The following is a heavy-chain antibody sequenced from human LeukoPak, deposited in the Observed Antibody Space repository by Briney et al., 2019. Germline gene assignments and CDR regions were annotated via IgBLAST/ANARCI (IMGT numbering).Heavy chain of an antibody. Sequence: ASVKVSCKAPGYTFTGYYIHWVRQAPGQGLEWMGWINPSSGGTNFAQKFQSRVTMTRDTSISTAYMELSRLTSDDTAVYYCTIIPLAATLDWSDPWGQGTLVTVPS. CDR1: GYTFTGYY. CDR3: TIIPLAATLDWSDP. CDR2: INPSSGGT. D-gene: IGHD6-19*01. J-gene: IGHJ5*02. V-gene: IGHV1-2*02.